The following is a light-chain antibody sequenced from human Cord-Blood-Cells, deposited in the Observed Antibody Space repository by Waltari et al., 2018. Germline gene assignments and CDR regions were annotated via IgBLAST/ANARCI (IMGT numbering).Light chain of an antibody. CDR1: RSNIGSNS. J-gene: IGLJ3*02. V-gene: IGLV1-47*01. CDR3: AAWDDSLSGWV. Sequence: QSVLTQPPSASGTPGQRVTIPCSGSRSNIGSNSAYWSQQLPGTAPKLLINRNNQRPSGVPDRFSGSKSGTSASLAISGLRSEDEADYYCAAWDDSLSGWVFGGGTKLTVL. CDR2: RNN.